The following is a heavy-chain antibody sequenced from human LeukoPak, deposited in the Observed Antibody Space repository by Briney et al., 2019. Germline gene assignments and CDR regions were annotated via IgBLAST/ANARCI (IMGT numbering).Heavy chain of an antibody. CDR1: GYTFTGYY. V-gene: IGHV1-2*02. Sequence: ASVKVSCKASGYTFTGYYMHWVRQAPGQGLEWMGWINPNSGGTTYAQRFQGRVTMTRDTSISTAYMELSRLRSDDTAVYYCARDGALELEDAFDIWGQGTMVTVSS. J-gene: IGHJ3*02. CDR3: ARDGALELEDAFDI. CDR2: INPNSGGT. D-gene: IGHD1-7*01.